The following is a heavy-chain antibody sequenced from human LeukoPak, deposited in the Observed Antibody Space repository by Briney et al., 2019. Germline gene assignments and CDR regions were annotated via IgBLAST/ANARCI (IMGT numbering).Heavy chain of an antibody. CDR3: ARGRGEFYFDC. D-gene: IGHD3-10*01. CDR2: ISSVVGNK. V-gene: IGHV3-33*05. CDR1: GLTFSSYG. J-gene: IGHJ4*02. Sequence: GGSLSLSWAPSGLTFSSYGMRWVRHAPGKGLGWVAVISSVVGNKYYAGSVKGRFTISRDTSTNPLYWQMDSVRAEDTCIYYCARGRGEFYFDCWGEGTLVTVSS.